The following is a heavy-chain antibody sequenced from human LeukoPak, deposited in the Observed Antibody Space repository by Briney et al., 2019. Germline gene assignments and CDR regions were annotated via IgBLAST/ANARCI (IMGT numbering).Heavy chain of an antibody. J-gene: IGHJ4*02. CDR1: GFTFSNYP. CDR2: IPYDGSNN. Sequence: GRSLRLSCAASGFTFSNYPMHWVRQAPGKGLEWVAVIPYDGSNNYYSDSVKGRFTISRGNSKNTLYLQMNSLRPEDTAVYYCARSEGTTVTMFDYWGQGTLVTVSS. D-gene: IGHD4-17*01. V-gene: IGHV3-30-3*01. CDR3: ARSEGTTVTMFDY.